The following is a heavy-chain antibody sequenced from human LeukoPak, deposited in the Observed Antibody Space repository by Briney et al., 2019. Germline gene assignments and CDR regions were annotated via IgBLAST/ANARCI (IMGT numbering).Heavy chain of an antibody. D-gene: IGHD5-24*01. CDR3: ARADRDGYNPFDY. CDR1: GGSISSHY. J-gene: IGHJ4*02. Sequence: SETLSLTCTVSGGSISSHYWSWIRQPPGKGLEWIGYIYYSGSTNYSPSLKSRVTISVDTSKNQFSLKLSSVTAADTAVYYCARADRDGYNPFDYWGQGTLVTVSS. V-gene: IGHV4-59*11. CDR2: IYYSGST.